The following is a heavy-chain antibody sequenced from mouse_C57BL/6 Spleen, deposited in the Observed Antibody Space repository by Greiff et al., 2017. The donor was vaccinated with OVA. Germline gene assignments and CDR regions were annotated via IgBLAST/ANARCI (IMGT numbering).Heavy chain of an antibody. CDR2: INPGSGGT. CDR3: ARSATVASYFDV. Sequence: QVQLQQSGAELVRPGTSVKVSCKASGYAFTNYLIEWVKQRPGQGLEWIGVINPGSGGTNYNEKFKGKATLTADKSSSTAYMQLSSLTSEDSAVYFCARSATVASYFDVWGTGTTVTVSS. D-gene: IGHD1-1*01. J-gene: IGHJ1*03. V-gene: IGHV1-54*01. CDR1: GYAFTNYL.